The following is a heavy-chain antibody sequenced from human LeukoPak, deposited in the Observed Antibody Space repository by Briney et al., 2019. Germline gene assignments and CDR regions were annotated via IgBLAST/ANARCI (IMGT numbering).Heavy chain of an antibody. CDR2: INTDESST. Sequence: GGSLRLSCTASGSTFGNYWMHWVRQAPGKGLVWVSRINTDESSTSYADSVKGRFTISRDNAKNTLQLQMNSLRAEDTAVYYCTRDLGYWGQGTLVTVSS. J-gene: IGHJ4*02. CDR3: TRDLGY. CDR1: GSTFGNYW. V-gene: IGHV3-74*01.